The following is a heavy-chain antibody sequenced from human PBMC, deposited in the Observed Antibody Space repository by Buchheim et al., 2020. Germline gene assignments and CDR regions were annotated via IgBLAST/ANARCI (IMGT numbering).Heavy chain of an antibody. CDR2: ISGSGGST. CDR1: GFTFSSYA. J-gene: IGHJ4*02. Sequence: EVQLLESGGGLVQPGGSLRLSCAASGFTFSSYAMSWVRQAPGKGLEWVSAISGSGGSTYYADSVKGRFTISRDNSKNTLYLQMNSLRAEDTAVYYCAKKRDYDFWSGRRGYFDYWGQGTL. D-gene: IGHD3-3*01. CDR3: AKKRDYDFWSGRRGYFDY. V-gene: IGHV3-23*01.